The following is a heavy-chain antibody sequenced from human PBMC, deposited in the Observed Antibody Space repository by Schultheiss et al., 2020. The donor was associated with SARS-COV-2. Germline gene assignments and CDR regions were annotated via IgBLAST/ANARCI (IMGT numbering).Heavy chain of an antibody. CDR3: AREKRRDGYGMDV. CDR1: GFTFSNAW. J-gene: IGHJ6*02. Sequence: GGSLRLSCAASGFTFSNAWMNWVRQAPGKGLEWVSYISSSGSTIYYADSVKGRFTISRDNAKNSLYLQMNSLRAEDTAVYYCAREKRRDGYGMDVWGQGTTVTVSS. CDR2: ISSSGSTI. D-gene: IGHD2-8*01. V-gene: IGHV3-48*04.